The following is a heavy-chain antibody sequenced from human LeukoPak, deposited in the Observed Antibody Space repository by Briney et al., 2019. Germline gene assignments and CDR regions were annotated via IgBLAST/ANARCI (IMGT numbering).Heavy chain of an antibody. CDR2: IKSKIDGGTT. D-gene: IGHD2-15*01. Sequence: PGGSLRLSCAASGFTFSNAWMTWVRQAPGKGLEWVGRIKSKIDGGTTDHAAPVKGRFTISRDDSKNTLYLQMNSLKTEDTAVYYCTTSLFYCSGGSCYRFDYWGQGTLVTVSS. CDR1: GFTFSNAW. J-gene: IGHJ4*02. V-gene: IGHV3-15*01. CDR3: TTSLFYCSGGSCYRFDY.